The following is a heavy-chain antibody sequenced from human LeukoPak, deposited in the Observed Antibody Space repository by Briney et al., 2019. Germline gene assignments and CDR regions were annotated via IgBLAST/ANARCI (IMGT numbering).Heavy chain of an antibody. Sequence: GGSLRLSCAASGFTFSSYAMSWVRQAPGKGLEWVSAISGSGGSTYYADSVKGRFTISRDNSKNTLYLQMNSLRAEDTAVYYCAIADTGYSYGKRDYYYYMDVWGKGTTVTVSS. V-gene: IGHV3-23*01. CDR1: GFTFSSYA. D-gene: IGHD5-18*01. J-gene: IGHJ6*03. CDR3: AIADTGYSYGKRDYYYYMDV. CDR2: ISGSGGST.